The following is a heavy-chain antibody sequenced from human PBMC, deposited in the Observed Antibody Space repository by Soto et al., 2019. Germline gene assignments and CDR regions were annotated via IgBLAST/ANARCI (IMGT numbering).Heavy chain of an antibody. CDR1: PFTFSNYA. J-gene: IGHJ4*02. V-gene: IGHV3-23*01. CDR2: ISGNSALT. CDR3: ATVGSFYVPRSPLVC. D-gene: IGHD2-2*01. Sequence: GVTLRLSCAAPPFTFSNYAMNWVRQAPGKVLEWVSRISGNSALTYYTESVKGRFRISRDNSKNTLFLQMNALRDEDTALYYCATVGSFYVPRSPLVCWGRGIVVAVSS.